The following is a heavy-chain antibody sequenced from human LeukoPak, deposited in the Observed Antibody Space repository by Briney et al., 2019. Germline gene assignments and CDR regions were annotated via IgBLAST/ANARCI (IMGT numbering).Heavy chain of an antibody. V-gene: IGHV3-23*01. J-gene: IGHJ4*02. CDR1: GFTFSSYA. CDR2: ISGSGGST. Sequence: GGSLRLSCAASGFTFSSYAMSWVRQAPGKGLEWVSAISGSGGSTYYADSVKGRFTISRDNSKNTLYLQMNSLRAEDTAVYYCAKGGHYYDSSGYYLNDYWGQGTLVTVSS. D-gene: IGHD3-22*01. CDR3: AKGGHYYDSSGYYLNDY.